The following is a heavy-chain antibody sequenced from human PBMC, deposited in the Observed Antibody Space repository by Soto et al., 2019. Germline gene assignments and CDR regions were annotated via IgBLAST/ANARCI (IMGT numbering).Heavy chain of an antibody. CDR2: IDPSDSYT. Sequence: GESLKISCKGSGYSFTSYWISWVRQMPGKGLEWMGRIDPSDSYTNYSPSFQGHVTISADKSISTAYLQWSSLKASDTAMYYCARHGDIVVIVDYYGMDVWGQGTTVTVSS. J-gene: IGHJ6*02. V-gene: IGHV5-10-1*01. CDR1: GYSFTSYW. CDR3: ARHGDIVVIVDYYGMDV. D-gene: IGHD2-15*01.